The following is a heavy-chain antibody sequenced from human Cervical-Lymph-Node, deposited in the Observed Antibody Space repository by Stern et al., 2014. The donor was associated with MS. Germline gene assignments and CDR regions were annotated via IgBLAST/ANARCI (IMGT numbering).Heavy chain of an antibody. CDR2: ISYDGSNK. CDR1: GFTFSSYA. J-gene: IGHJ4*02. V-gene: IGHV3-30-3*01. CDR3: AVADAY. D-gene: IGHD6-19*01. Sequence: VQLVESGGGVVQPGRSLRLSCAASGFTFSSYAMHWVRQAPGKGLEWVAVISYDGSNKYYADSVKGRFTISRDNSKNTLYLQMNSLRAEDTAVYYSAVADAYWGQGTLVTVSS.